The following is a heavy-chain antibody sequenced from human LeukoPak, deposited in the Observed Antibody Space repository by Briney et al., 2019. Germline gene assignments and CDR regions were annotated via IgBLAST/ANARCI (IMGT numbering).Heavy chain of an antibody. CDR1: GGSISSGDYY. CDR3: ARVFQVIGSFSTQQLVAEDY. D-gene: IGHD6-6*01. CDR2: IYYSGST. V-gene: IGHV4-30-4*08. Sequence: SQTLSLTCTVSGGSISSGDYYWSWIRQPPGTGLEWIGYIYYSGSTYYNPSLKSRVTISVDTSKNQFSLKLSSVTAADTAVYYCARVFQVIGSFSTQQLVAEDYWGQGTLVTVSS. J-gene: IGHJ4*02.